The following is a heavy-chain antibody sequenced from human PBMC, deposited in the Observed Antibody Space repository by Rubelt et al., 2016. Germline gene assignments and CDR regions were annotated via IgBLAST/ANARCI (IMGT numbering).Heavy chain of an antibody. CDR1: GGSISSHY. CDR3: ARGRNPDY. Sequence: TLSLTCTVSGGSISSHYWSWIRQPPGKGLAWLGYIFSSVCTNYNPSLKSRVTVSVDTSKNQFSLKLSPVTAADTAVYYCARGRNPDYWGQGTLVTVSS. V-gene: IGHV4-59*11. CDR2: IFSSVCT. J-gene: IGHJ4*02. D-gene: IGHD1-14*01.